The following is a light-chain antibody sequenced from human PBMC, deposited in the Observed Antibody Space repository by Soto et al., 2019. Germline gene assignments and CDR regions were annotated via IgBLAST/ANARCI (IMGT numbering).Light chain of an antibody. Sequence: EIVMTQSPASLSVSPGDGATLSCRASQSVASNVAWYQQKPGQGPRLLIHGASTRAVGVPARFSGSGSGTDFTLTINSLQSEDFAVYYCQQYHNWPPQDTFGKGKQLQIK. CDR2: GAS. V-gene: IGKV3-15*01. J-gene: IGKJ2*01. CDR1: QSVASN. CDR3: QQYHNWPPQDT.